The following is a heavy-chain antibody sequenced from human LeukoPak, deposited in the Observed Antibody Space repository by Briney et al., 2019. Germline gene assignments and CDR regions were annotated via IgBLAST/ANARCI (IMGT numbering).Heavy chain of an antibody. CDR2: IYPGYSDT. CDR1: GSPFTSYW. V-gene: IGHV5-51*07. J-gene: IGHJ4*02. Sequence: GGPREISGQGSGSPFTSYWRGGADRLQGKGREGTGIIYPGYSDTSYSPSFQGQVTLSADKSISTAYLQWSSLKASDTAMYYCARHGYCSSTSCPLDYWGQGTLVTVSS. CDR3: ARHGYCSSTSCPLDY. D-gene: IGHD2-2*03.